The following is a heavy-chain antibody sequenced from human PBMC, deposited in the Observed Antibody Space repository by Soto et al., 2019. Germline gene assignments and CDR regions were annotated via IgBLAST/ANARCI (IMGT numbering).Heavy chain of an antibody. Sequence: QVQLVQSGAEVKKPGASVKVSCKASGYTFTSYYMHWVRQAPGQGLEWMGIINPSGGSTSYAQKFQGRVTMTRDTATSTVYMELSSLRSEDTAVYYCARPLTVTTPLGYWGQGTLVTVSS. V-gene: IGHV1-46*01. CDR3: ARPLTVTTPLGY. CDR1: GYTFTSYY. CDR2: INPSGGST. D-gene: IGHD4-17*01. J-gene: IGHJ4*02.